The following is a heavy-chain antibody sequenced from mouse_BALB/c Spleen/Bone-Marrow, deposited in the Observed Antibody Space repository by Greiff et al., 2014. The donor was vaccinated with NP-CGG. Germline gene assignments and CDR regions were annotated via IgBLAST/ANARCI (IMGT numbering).Heavy chain of an antibody. CDR2: INPSNGGT. D-gene: IGHD2-13*01. Sequence: QVQLQQSGAVLVKPGASVKLSCKASGYTFTSYYMYWVKQRPGQGLEWIGEINPSNGGTNFNEKFKSKATLTVDKSSSTAYMQLSSLTSEDSAVYYCTREGDSPFAYWGQGTLVTVSA. CDR1: GYTFTSYY. CDR3: TREGDSPFAY. J-gene: IGHJ3*01. V-gene: IGHV1S81*02.